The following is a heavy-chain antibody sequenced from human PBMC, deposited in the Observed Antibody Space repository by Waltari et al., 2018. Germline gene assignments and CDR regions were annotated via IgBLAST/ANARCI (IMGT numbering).Heavy chain of an antibody. J-gene: IGHJ6*02. CDR3: ARGYGSGSYPTRYYYYGMDV. D-gene: IGHD3-10*01. Sequence: QVQLQQWGAGLLKPSETLSLTCAVYGGSFSGYYWSWIRQPPGKGLEWIGEINPSGSTNYNPSLNSRVTISVDTSKNQFSLKLSSVTAADTAVYYCARGYGSGSYPTRYYYYGMDVWGQGTTVTVSS. V-gene: IGHV4-34*01. CDR1: GGSFSGYY. CDR2: INPSGST.